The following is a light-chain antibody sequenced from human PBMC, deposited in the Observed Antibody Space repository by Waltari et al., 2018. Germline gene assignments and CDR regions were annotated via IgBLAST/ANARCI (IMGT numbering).Light chain of an antibody. J-gene: IGLJ1*01. CDR2: SND. CDR3: SSWDDSLSGRV. Sequence: QSVLTQAPSASGTPGQRVTISCSGGSSNIGSKPVSWYQQLPGAAPKLLIYSNDRRPSGVPYRVSGSKSGTSAALAISGLQSEDEADYYCSSWDDSLSGRVFGPGTRVTV. CDR1: SSNIGSKP. V-gene: IGLV1-44*01.